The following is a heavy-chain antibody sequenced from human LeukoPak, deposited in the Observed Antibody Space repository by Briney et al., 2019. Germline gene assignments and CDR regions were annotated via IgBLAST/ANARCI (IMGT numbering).Heavy chain of an antibody. CDR3: ARDGGVRDNWKLRWFDP. V-gene: IGHV1-69*13. CDR1: GYTFTGYY. CDR2: IIPIFGTA. Sequence: SVKVSCKASGYTFTGYYMHWVRQAPGQGLEWMGGIIPIFGTANYAQKFQGRVTITADESTSTAYMELSSLRSEDTAVYYCARDGGVRDNWKLRWFDPWGQGTLVTVSS. D-gene: IGHD1-20*01. J-gene: IGHJ5*02.